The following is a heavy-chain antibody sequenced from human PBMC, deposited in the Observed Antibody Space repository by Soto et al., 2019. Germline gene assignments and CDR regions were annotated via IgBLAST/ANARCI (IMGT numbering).Heavy chain of an antibody. V-gene: IGHV1-69*01. CDR1: GGSFPSDT. D-gene: IGHD3-22*01. J-gene: IGHJ3*02. Sequence: QVQLMQSGAEVTKPGSSVKVSCKASGGSFPSDTISWVRQAPGQGLEWLGGIVPVFGTPNHAQKFQGRVTISADGSTNTAYMELTSLRPEDTAVYYCTRPSSGYYHDAFDIWGQGTVVTVSS. CDR3: TRPSSGYYHDAFDI. CDR2: IVPVFGTP.